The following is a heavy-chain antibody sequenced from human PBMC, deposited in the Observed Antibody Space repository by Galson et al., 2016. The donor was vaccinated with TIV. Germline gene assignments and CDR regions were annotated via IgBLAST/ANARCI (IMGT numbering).Heavy chain of an antibody. CDR2: IHPGDSDT. J-gene: IGHJ3*01. Sequence: QSGAEVKKPGESLKISCKGSGYSFTSYWIAWVRQMPGKGLELMGVIHPGDSDTRYSPSFQGQVSISAGRSISTAYLQWSSLKASDTAMYYFAKQLDFDQRVLKAFHVWGQGTLITVSS. CDR3: AKQLDFDQRVLKAFHV. CDR1: GYSFTSYW. D-gene: IGHD3-9*01. V-gene: IGHV5-51*01.